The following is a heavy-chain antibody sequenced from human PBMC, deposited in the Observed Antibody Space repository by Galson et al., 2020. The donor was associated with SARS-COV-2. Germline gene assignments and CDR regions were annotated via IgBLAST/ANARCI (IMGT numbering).Heavy chain of an antibody. CDR2: ISYDGSNK. J-gene: IGHJ4*02. V-gene: IGHV3-30*03. D-gene: IGHD3-10*01. Sequence: GASLKISCAASGFTFSSYGMHWVRQAPGKGLEWVAVISYDGSNKYYADSVKGRFTISRDNSKNTLYLQMNSLRAEDTAVYYCARETFSTVDFGELFYWGQGTLVTVSS. CDR3: ARETFSTVDFGELFY. CDR1: GFTFSSYG.